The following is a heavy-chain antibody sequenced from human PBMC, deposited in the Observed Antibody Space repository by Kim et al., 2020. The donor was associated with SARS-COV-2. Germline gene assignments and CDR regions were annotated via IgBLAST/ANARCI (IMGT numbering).Heavy chain of an antibody. J-gene: IGHJ5*02. D-gene: IGHD6-13*01. Sequence: QGRVTITRDTSASTAYMELSSLRSEDTAVYYCARLSPSEIAAAGANWFDPWGQGTLVTVSS. V-gene: IGHV1-3*01. CDR3: ARLSPSEIAAAGANWFDP.